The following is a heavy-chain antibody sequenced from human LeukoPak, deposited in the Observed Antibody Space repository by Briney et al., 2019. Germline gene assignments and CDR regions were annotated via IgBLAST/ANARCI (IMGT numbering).Heavy chain of an antibody. Sequence: GGSLRLSCAASGFTFSTYTMNWVRQAPGKGLEWVSFINTKSKTIYYADSVKGRFTISRDNGKSSLYLQMNNLRAEDTALYYCVRDRNWAFDYWGQGTLVTVSS. D-gene: IGHD7-27*01. V-gene: IGHV3-48*01. CDR3: VRDRNWAFDY. J-gene: IGHJ4*02. CDR1: GFTFSTYT. CDR2: INTKSKTI.